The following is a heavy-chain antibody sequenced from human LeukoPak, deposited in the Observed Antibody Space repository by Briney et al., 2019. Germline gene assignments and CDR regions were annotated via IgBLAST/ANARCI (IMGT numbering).Heavy chain of an antibody. CDR3: AKDDSDDSSGYYAFDI. CDR1: GFTFSSYA. J-gene: IGHJ3*02. Sequence: PGGSLRLSCAASGFTFSSYAMSWVRQAPGKGLEWVSAISGSGDSTYYADSVKGRFTISRDNSKNTLYLQMNSLRAEDTAVYYCAKDDSDDSSGYYAFDIWGQGTMVTVSS. CDR2: ISGSGDST. D-gene: IGHD3-22*01. V-gene: IGHV3-23*01.